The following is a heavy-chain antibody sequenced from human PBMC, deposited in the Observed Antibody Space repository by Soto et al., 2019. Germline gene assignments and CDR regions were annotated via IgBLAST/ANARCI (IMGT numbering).Heavy chain of an antibody. V-gene: IGHV3-11*01. CDR2: ISSSGSTI. CDR3: ARDPEDIVVVPAATRPVDY. J-gene: IGHJ4*02. CDR1: GFTLSDYY. D-gene: IGHD2-2*01. Sequence: QVQLVKSGGGLVKPGGSLRLSCAASGFTLSDYYMSWIRQAPGKGLEWVSYISSSGSTIYYADSVKGRFTISRDNAKNSLYLQMNSLRAEDTAVYYCARDPEDIVVVPAATRPVDYWGQGTLVTVSS.